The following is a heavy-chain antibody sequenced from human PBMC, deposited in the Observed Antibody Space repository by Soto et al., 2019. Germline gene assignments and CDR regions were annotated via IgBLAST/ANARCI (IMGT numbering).Heavy chain of an antibody. V-gene: IGHV1-69*01. J-gene: IGHJ4*02. CDR2: IITVFGTV. D-gene: IGHD3-16*01. Sequence: QVKLVQSGAEVKKPGSSVKVSCKASGGTFGNSAISWVRQDPGQGLEWMGGIITVFGTVNYAQKFEGRVTITADESTSTVFMEMSRLTSEDTAVYYCTKVMAAAGYDSWGQGTLVTVSS. CDR3: TKVMAAAGYDS. CDR1: GGTFGNSA.